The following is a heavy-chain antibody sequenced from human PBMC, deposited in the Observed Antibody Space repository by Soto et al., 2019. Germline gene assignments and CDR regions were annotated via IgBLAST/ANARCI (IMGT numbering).Heavy chain of an antibody. CDR1: GGSISSSGYC. CDR2: IYYSGST. Sequence: SETLSLTCTVSGGSISSSGYCWGCIRQPPGKGREWIVSIYYSGSTYYNPSLKSRATITVNTSNNQFSLKLSPMTAADTAVYYCARGTEDSNYDGRGYFDYWGQGTLVTVSS. CDR3: ARGTEDSNYDGRGYFDY. V-gene: IGHV4-39*07. J-gene: IGHJ4*02. D-gene: IGHD3-22*01.